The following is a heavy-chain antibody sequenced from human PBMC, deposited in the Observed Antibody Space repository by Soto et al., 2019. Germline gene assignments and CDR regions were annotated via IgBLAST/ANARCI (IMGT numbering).Heavy chain of an antibody. CDR2: IVPIFGA. Sequence: QVQLGQSGAEVKKPGSSVKVSCKSSVGTFSDYGFSWVRQAPGQGLECTGVIVPIFGAEHPQKFQGRVTITADESTNTVFMELRGLRSEDTAVYYCARGGSDYEGSGYYQGHVWGQGTTVTVSS. V-gene: IGHV1-69*12. D-gene: IGHD3-22*01. CDR1: VGTFSDYG. J-gene: IGHJ6*02. CDR3: ARGGSDYEGSGYYQGHV.